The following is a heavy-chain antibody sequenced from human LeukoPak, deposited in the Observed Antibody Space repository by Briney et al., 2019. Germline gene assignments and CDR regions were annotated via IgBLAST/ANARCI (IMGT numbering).Heavy chain of an antibody. D-gene: IGHD2-2*01. CDR1: GFTFSFAW. Sequence: GGSLRLSCVASGFTFSFAWLNWVRQAPGKGLEGVGRIKRKTDGGATEYAPPVKGRFTISRDDSKNTLYIQMNSLQTEDTAVYYCTTQSQPSAYFDYWGQGILVTVSS. V-gene: IGHV3-15*01. CDR3: TTQSQPSAYFDY. J-gene: IGHJ4*02. CDR2: IKRKTDGGAT.